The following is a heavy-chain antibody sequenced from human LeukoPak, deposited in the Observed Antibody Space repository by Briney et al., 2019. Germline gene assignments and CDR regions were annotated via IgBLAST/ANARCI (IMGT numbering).Heavy chain of an antibody. V-gene: IGHV4-31*03. CDR1: GGSIASGGYY. D-gene: IGHD2-2*03. CDR3: ARHPRWMGADFDS. Sequence: SQTLSLTCTVSGGSIASGGYYWSWIRQHPGKGLEWIGYISHSGTTYYHPYNPSLKSRVTISLDTSKNQFSLKLRSVTAADTAVYYCARHPRWMGADFDSWGQGTLVTVSS. J-gene: IGHJ4*02. CDR2: ISHSGTT.